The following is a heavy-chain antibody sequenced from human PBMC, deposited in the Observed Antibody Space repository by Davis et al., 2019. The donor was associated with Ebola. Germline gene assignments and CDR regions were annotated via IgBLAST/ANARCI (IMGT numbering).Heavy chain of an antibody. J-gene: IGHJ3*02. Sequence: AASVKVSCKASGYTFTSYYMHWVRQAPGQGLEWMGWINPNSGGTNYAQKFQGWVTMTRDTSISTAYMELSRLRSDDTAVYYCARGIAAAGDAFDIWGQGTMVTVSS. D-gene: IGHD6-13*01. CDR2: INPNSGGT. V-gene: IGHV1-2*04. CDR3: ARGIAAAGDAFDI. CDR1: GYTFTSYY.